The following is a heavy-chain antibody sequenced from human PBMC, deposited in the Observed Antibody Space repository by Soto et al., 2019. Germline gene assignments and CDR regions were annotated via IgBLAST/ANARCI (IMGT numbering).Heavy chain of an antibody. J-gene: IGHJ5*02. Sequence: QVQLHESGPGLVKPSETLSLTCTVSVGSVSSGSYYWRWIRQPPGKVLEWLGYIYYSGSTNYNPSLKSTVTRSVDTSKNHFSLKLSSVTAADTAVYYCARDPAKNWFAPWGQVTLVTFSS. V-gene: IGHV4-61*03. CDR3: ARDPAKNWFAP. CDR1: VGSVSSGSYY. CDR2: IYYSGST.